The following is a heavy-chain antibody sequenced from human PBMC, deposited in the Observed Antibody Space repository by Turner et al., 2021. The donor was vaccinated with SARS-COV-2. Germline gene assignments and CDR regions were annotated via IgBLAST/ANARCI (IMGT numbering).Heavy chain of an antibody. J-gene: IGHJ4*02. CDR3: ARGERWSFSSYDN. Sequence: QVQLVQSGAAVKRPGASVKVSCQASGFIFINYYIHWVRQAPGQGLEWVGIINPSGGGTRYAQKFRGRVTMTRDTSTSTVSMELSSLRSEETAVYYGARGERWSFSSYDNWGQGTLVTVSS. CDR1: GFIFINYY. D-gene: IGHD3-10*01. CDR2: INPSGGGT. V-gene: IGHV1-46*03.